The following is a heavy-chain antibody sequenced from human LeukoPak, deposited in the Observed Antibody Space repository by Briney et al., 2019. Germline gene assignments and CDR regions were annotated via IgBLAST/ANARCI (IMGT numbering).Heavy chain of an antibody. V-gene: IGHV3-30*18. CDR2: ISYDGSNK. D-gene: IGHD5-18*01. CDR3: AKEEEDTAMDLYDY. J-gene: IGHJ4*02. CDR1: GFTVSSDY. Sequence: GGSLRLSCAASGFTVSSDYMNWVRQAPGKGLEWVAVISYDGSNKYYADSVKGRFTISRDNSKNTLYLQMNSLRAEDTAVYYCAKEEEDTAMDLYDYWGQGTLVTVSS.